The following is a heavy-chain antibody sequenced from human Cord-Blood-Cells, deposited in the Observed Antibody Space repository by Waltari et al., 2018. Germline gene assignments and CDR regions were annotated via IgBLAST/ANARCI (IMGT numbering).Heavy chain of an antibody. CDR3: ARDLRDGQQLVDY. V-gene: IGHV1-2*02. CDR1: GYTFPGYY. Sequence: QVQLVQSGAEVKKPGAPVKVSCKASGYTFPGYYIHWWRQAPGQGFEWMGWINPNSGGTNYAQKFQGRVTMTRDTSISTAYMELSRLRSDDTAVYYCARDLRDGQQLVDYWGQGTLVTVSS. D-gene: IGHD6-13*01. CDR2: INPNSGGT. J-gene: IGHJ4*02.